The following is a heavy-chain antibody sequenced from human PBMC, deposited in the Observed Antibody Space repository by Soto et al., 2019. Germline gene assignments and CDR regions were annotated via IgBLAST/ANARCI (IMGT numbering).Heavy chain of an antibody. J-gene: IGHJ4*02. V-gene: IGHV3-23*01. CDR3: AKDLGLMVYAEASDY. D-gene: IGHD2-8*01. Sequence: EVQLLESGGGLVQPGGSLRLSCAASGFTFSSYAMSWVRQAPGKGLEWVSAISGSGGSTYYADYVKGRFTISRDNSKNTLYLQMNSLRAEDTAVYYCAKDLGLMVYAEASDYWGQGTLVTVSS. CDR1: GFTFSSYA. CDR2: ISGSGGST.